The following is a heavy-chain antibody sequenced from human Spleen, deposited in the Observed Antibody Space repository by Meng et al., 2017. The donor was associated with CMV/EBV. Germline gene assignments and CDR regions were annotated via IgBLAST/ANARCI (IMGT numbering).Heavy chain of an antibody. V-gene: IGHV3-21*01. D-gene: IGHD2-2*01. CDR3: ASPCTSATCLHGFFQH. Sequence: GESLKISCAASGFTFDDYGMNWVRQGPGKGLEWVSSISGSGDYKYYADSIKGRFTIFRDNAKTSLYLQMNSLRAEDTAVYYCASPCTSATCLHGFFQHWGQGTLVTVSS. CDR2: ISGSGDYK. CDR1: GFTFDDYG. J-gene: IGHJ1*01.